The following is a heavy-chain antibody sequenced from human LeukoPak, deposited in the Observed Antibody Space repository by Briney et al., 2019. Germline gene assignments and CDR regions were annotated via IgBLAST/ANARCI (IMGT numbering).Heavy chain of an antibody. Sequence: GGSLRLSCAASGFTFSSYAMSWVRQAPGKGLGWVSAISGSGGSTYYADSVKGRFTISRDNSKNTLYLQMNSLRAEDTAVYYCAKDGGFLIAAAGDYWGQGTLVTVSS. CDR1: GFTFSSYA. CDR3: AKDGGFLIAAAGDY. D-gene: IGHD6-13*01. J-gene: IGHJ4*02. V-gene: IGHV3-23*01. CDR2: ISGSGGST.